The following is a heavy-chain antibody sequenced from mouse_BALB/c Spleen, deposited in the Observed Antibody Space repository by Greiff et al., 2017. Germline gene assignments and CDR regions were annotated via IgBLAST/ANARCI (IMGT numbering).Heavy chain of an antibody. V-gene: IGHV5-4*02. CDR3: ARGGDYRYDEGAMDY. D-gene: IGHD2-14*01. CDR1: GFTFSDYY. CDR2: ISDGGSYT. Sequence: EVQVVESGGGLVKPGGSLKLSCAASGFTFSDYYMYWVRQTPEKRLEWVATISDGGSYTYYPDSVKGRFTISRDNAKNNLYLQMSSLKSEDTAMYYCARGGDYRYDEGAMDYWGQGTSVTVSS. J-gene: IGHJ4*01.